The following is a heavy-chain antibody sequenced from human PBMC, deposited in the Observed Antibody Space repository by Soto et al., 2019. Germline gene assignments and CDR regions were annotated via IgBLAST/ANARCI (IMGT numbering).Heavy chain of an antibody. D-gene: IGHD2-8*01. Sequence: SETLSLTCTVSGASIGSRDYYWGWIRQTPGKGLEWIGNIDYNGVTYYNPSLKSRVTVSKDTSKNQFSLKVASVTAADTAIYYCGRVMIGTSRHTDSDYWGQGTQVTASS. CDR3: GRVMIGTSRHTDSDY. CDR2: IDYNGVT. CDR1: GASIGSRDYY. V-gene: IGHV4-39*01. J-gene: IGHJ4*02.